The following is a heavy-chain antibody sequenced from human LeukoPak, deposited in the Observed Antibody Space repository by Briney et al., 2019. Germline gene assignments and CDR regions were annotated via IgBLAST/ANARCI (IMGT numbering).Heavy chain of an antibody. CDR1: GGSISRYY. J-gene: IGHJ4*02. Sequence: SETLSLTCTVSGGSISRYYWSWIRQPPGKGLEWIGYIYYSGSTNYNPFLKSRVTISVDTSKNQFSLKLSSVTAADTAVYYCARALDRGYSYGYNYWGQGTLVTVSS. CDR3: ARALDRGYSYGYNY. V-gene: IGHV4-59*01. CDR2: IYYSGST. D-gene: IGHD5-18*01.